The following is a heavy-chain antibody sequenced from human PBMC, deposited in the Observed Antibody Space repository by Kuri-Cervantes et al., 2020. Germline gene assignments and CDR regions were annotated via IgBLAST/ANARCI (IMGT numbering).Heavy chain of an antibody. CDR1: GGSVSSGSYY. J-gene: IGHJ3*02. D-gene: IGHD3-22*01. CDR3: ARPYYYDSSGYSLYAFDI. CDR2: IYYSGST. V-gene: IGHV4-61*01. Sequence: GSLRLSCTVSGGSVSSGSYYWSWIRQPPGKGLEWIGYIYYSGSTNYNPSLKSRVTMSVDTSKNQFSLKLSSVTAADTAVYYCARPYYYDSSGYSLYAFDIWGQGTMVTVSS.